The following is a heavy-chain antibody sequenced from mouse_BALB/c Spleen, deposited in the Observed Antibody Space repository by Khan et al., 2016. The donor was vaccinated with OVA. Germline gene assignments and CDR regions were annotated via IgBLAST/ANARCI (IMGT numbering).Heavy chain of an antibody. J-gene: IGHJ3*01. CDR1: GYTFTSYT. CDR2: INPSNGYT. CDR3: VRDGAYRRTDGWFAY. D-gene: IGHD2-10*01. V-gene: IGHV1-4*01. Sequence: QVQLQQSGAELARPGASVKMSCKASGYTFTSYTIHWIKLRPGQGLEWIGFINPSNGYTNYNQKFKDKATLTAAKSSTTVYMQLSSLTSDDSAVYDCVRDGAYRRTDGWFAYWGQGTLVTVSA.